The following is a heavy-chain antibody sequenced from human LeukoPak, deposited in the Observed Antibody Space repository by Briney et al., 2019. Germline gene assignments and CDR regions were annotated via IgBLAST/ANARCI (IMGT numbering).Heavy chain of an antibody. Sequence: PGGSLRLSCAASGFTFSNYWMSWVRQVPGKGLEWVSGISGYGANTYYADSVKGRFTISRDNSKNTVFLQMNSLTVEDTAVYHCAKDRGPYLGIDNNWFDPWGQGTLVIVSS. D-gene: IGHD1-26*01. CDR2: ISGYGANT. V-gene: IGHV3-23*01. CDR3: AKDRGPYLGIDNNWFDP. J-gene: IGHJ5*02. CDR1: GFTFSNYW.